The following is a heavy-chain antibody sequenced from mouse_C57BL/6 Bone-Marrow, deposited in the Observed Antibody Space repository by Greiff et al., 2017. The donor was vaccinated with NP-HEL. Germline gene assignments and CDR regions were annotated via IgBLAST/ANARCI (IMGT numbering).Heavy chain of an antibody. CDR3: ASPGTVVAPHFDY. Sequence: VQLQQSGPGLVKPSQSLSLTCSVTGYSITSGYYWNWIRQFPGNKLEWMGYISYDGSNNYNPSLKNRISITRDTSKNQFFLKLNSVTTEDTATYYCASPGTVVAPHFDYWGQGTTLTVSS. CDR2: ISYDGSN. D-gene: IGHD1-1*01. V-gene: IGHV3-6*01. J-gene: IGHJ2*01. CDR1: GYSITSGYY.